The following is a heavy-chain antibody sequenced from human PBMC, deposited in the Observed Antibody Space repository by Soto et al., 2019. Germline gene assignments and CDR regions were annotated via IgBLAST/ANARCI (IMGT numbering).Heavy chain of an antibody. Sequence: ASVKVSCKASGYTFTSYGISWVRQAPGQGLEWMGWISAYNGNTNYAQKLQGRVTMTRNTSISTAYMELSSLRSEDTAVYYCAREGIVATIVSYYYYYYMDVWGKGTTVTVSS. D-gene: IGHD5-12*01. J-gene: IGHJ6*03. CDR1: GYTFTSYG. CDR2: ISAYNGNT. V-gene: IGHV1-18*01. CDR3: AREGIVATIVSYYYYYYMDV.